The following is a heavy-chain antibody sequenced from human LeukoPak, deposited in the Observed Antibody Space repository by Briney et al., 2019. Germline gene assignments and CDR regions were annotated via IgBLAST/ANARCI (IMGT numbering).Heavy chain of an antibody. J-gene: IGHJ3*02. CDR3: ARDLTTVTKGFDI. V-gene: IGHV4-59*11. CDR2: VSSIGLT. Sequence: SETLSLTCTISGDSISTHYWTWIRQSPGKGLEWIGYVSSIGLTNYNPSLKSRVTISVDTSKNHFSLRLRSLTAADTAVYYCARDLTTVTKGFDIWGQGTVVTVSS. D-gene: IGHD2-8*01. CDR1: GDSISTHY.